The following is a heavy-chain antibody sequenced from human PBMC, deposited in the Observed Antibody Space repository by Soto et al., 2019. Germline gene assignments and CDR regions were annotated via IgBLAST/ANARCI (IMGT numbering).Heavy chain of an antibody. V-gene: IGHV6-1*01. CDR3: ARDPDSSGWFGFDY. Sequence: SQTLSLTCAISGDSVSTNLAAWNWIRQSPSRGLEWLGRTYYRSKWHNDYAVSVKSRITINPDTSNNQFSLQLNSVTPEDTAVYYCARDPDSSGWFGFDYWGQGTLVTVSS. CDR2: TYYRSKWHN. J-gene: IGHJ4*02. D-gene: IGHD6-19*01. CDR1: GDSVSTNLAA.